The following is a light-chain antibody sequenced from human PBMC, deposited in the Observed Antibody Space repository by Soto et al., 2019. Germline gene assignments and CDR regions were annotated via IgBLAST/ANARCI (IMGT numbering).Light chain of an antibody. CDR2: EVS. V-gene: IGLV2-14*01. CDR3: SSYTSSRGVV. CDR1: SSDVGGYNY. J-gene: IGLJ2*01. Sequence: QSALTQPASVSGSPGQSITISCTGTSSDVGGYNYVSRYQQHPGKAPKLMIYEVSNRPSGVSNRFSGSKSGNTASLTISGLQAEDEADYYCSSYTSSRGVVFGGGTKLTVL.